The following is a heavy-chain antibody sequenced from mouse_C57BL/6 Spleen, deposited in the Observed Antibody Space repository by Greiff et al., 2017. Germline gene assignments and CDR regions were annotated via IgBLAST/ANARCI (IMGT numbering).Heavy chain of an antibody. J-gene: IGHJ1*03. V-gene: IGHV5-4*01. Sequence: DVKLQESGGGLVKPGGSLKLSCAASGFTFSSYAMSWVRQTPEKRLEWVATISDGGSYTYYPDNVKGRFTISRDNAKNNLYLQMSHLKSEDTAMYYCAREDGYYWYFDVWGTGTTVTVSS. CDR2: ISDGGSYT. CDR1: GFTFSSYA. D-gene: IGHD2-3*01. CDR3: AREDGYYWYFDV.